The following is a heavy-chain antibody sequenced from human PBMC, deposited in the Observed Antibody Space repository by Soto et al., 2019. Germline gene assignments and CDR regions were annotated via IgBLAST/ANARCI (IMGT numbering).Heavy chain of an antibody. Sequence: GGSLRLSCAASGFTFSSYGMHWVRQAPGKGLEWVAVISYDGSNKYYADSVKGRFTISRDNSKNTLYLQMNSLRAEDTAVYYCAKVYSGFQRWGVNYFDYWGQGTLVT. J-gene: IGHJ4*02. CDR2: ISYDGSNK. D-gene: IGHD5-12*01. CDR1: GFTFSSYG. CDR3: AKVYSGFQRWGVNYFDY. V-gene: IGHV3-30*18.